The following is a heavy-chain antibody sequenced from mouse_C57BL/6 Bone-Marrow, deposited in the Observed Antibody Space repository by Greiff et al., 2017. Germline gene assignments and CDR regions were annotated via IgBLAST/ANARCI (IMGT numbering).Heavy chain of an antibody. D-gene: IGHD4-1*01. CDR1: GYAFSSSW. CDR3: ASNWYYAMDY. V-gene: IGHV1-82*01. J-gene: IGHJ4*01. CDR2: IYPGDGDT. Sequence: VKLMESGPELVKPGASVKISCKASGYAFSSSWMNWVKQRPGKGLEWIGRIYPGDGDTNYNGKFKGKATLTADKSSSTAYMQLSSLTSEDSAVYFCASNWYYAMDYWGQGTSVTVSS.